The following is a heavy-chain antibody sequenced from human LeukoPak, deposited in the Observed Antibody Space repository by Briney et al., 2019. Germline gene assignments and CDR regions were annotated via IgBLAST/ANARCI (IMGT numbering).Heavy chain of an antibody. D-gene: IGHD3-22*01. CDR1: GGSISSSSYY. J-gene: IGHJ3*02. CDR2: IYYSGST. Sequence: SETLSLTCTVSGGSISSSSYYWGWIRQPPGKGLEWIGSIYYSGSTYYNPSLKSRVTISVDTSKNQFSLKLSSVTAADTAVYYCARHGYRLDRDAFDIWGQGTMVTVSS. CDR3: ARHGYRLDRDAFDI. V-gene: IGHV4-39*01.